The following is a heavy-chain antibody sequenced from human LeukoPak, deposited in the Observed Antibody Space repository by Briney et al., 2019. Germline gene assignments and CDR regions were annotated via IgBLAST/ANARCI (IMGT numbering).Heavy chain of an antibody. D-gene: IGHD3-9*01. CDR3: ARDGGFGDILTEDY. CDR1: GYTFTGYY. V-gene: IGHV1-2*02. CDR2: INPNSGGT. Sequence: ASVKVSCKTSGYTFTGYYMHWVRQAPGQGLEWMGWINPNSGGTNYAQKFQGRVTMTRDTSISTAYMELSRLRSDDTAVYYCARDGGFGDILTEDYWGQGTLVTVSS. J-gene: IGHJ4*02.